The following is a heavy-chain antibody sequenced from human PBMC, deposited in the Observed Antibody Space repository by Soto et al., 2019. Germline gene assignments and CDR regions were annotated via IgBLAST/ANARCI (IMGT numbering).Heavy chain of an antibody. J-gene: IGHJ5*02. CDR3: AREGLVRGVLRWIRFDP. CDR2: INAGNGDT. Sequence: QVKLVQSGAEVKKSGASVKVSCEAYGYIFTDYTIHWVRQAPGQRLELMGWINAGNGDTKYSHQFQGRVTFSRDTSASTVYMELSSLRSEDTAVYYCAREGLVRGVLRWIRFDPWGQGTLVTVSS. D-gene: IGHD3-10*01. V-gene: IGHV1-3*01. CDR1: GYIFTDYT.